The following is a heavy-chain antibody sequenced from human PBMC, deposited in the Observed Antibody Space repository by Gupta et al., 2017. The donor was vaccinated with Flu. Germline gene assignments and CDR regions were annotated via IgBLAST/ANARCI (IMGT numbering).Heavy chain of an antibody. V-gene: IGHV3-11*01. Sequence: QVQLRESGGALVKPGGSRRLYCAASGFTFSDYFMLWIRQAPGKGLEYISYISSSGTTIYYADSVKGRFTISRDNANNSLFLQMHSLRAEDTAVYYCTRDPPYYDSRGYYYGGWVDHWGQGTLVTVSS. D-gene: IGHD3-22*01. CDR2: ISSSGTTI. CDR1: GFTFSDYF. CDR3: TRDPPYYDSRGYYYGGWVDH. J-gene: IGHJ4*02.